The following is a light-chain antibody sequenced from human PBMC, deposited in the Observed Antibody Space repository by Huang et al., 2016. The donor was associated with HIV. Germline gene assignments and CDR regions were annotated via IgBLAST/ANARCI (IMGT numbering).Light chain of an antibody. V-gene: IGKV3-20*01. CDR2: GAS. Sequence: IVLTQTPGTLSLSPGERATLSCRASRSVTNSYLAWYQHRPGQAPRLLIYGASSRARGVPDRFSGSGSGTDFTLTITRLEPEDFGVYYCQQYSDSPFTFGGGTKVEIK. CDR1: RSVTNSY. CDR3: QQYSDSPFT. J-gene: IGKJ4*01.